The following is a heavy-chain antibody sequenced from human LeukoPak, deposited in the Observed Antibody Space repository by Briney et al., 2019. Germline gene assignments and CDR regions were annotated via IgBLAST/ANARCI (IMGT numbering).Heavy chain of an antibody. CDR2: IYYSGST. CDR3: ARKGRDQLLHGFDY. Sequence: SETLSLTCTVSGGSISRGDYDWGWVRQPPGKGLEWIGYIYYSGSTYYNPSLKSRVTISVDTSKNQFSLKLSSVTAADTAVYYCARKGRDQLLHGFDYWGQGTLVTVSS. D-gene: IGHD2-2*01. V-gene: IGHV4-30-4*01. J-gene: IGHJ4*02. CDR1: GGSISRGDYD.